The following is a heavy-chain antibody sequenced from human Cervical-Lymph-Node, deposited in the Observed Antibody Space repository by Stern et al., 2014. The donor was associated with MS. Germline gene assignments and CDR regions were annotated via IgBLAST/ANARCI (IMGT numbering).Heavy chain of an antibody. CDR2: SSACNGHT. CDR1: GYTFTSYG. Sequence: VQLVQSGAEVKKPVASVKVSCKASGYTFTSYGISWVRQAPGQGLEWIGWSSACNGHTNFAQKLQVRVTMTTDTSTSTAYMELRSLRSDDTAVYYCARGLLGSENAFDIWGQGTMVTVSS. D-gene: IGHD2-15*01. CDR3: ARGLLGSENAFDI. J-gene: IGHJ3*02. V-gene: IGHV1-18*01.